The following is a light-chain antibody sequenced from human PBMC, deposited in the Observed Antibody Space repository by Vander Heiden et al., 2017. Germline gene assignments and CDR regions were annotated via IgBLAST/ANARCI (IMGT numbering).Light chain of an antibody. Sequence: QAALTQPASVSGSPGQTLTLSCTGNSSDVGGYNYVSWYQQQPSKVPKLMIYEVSNRPSGVSNRFSGSKSGNTASLTISGLQAEDEANYYCSSFTRTSAPYVFGTGTKVTVL. CDR3: SSFTRTSAPYV. J-gene: IGLJ1*01. V-gene: IGLV2-14*01. CDR2: EVS. CDR1: SSDVGGYNY.